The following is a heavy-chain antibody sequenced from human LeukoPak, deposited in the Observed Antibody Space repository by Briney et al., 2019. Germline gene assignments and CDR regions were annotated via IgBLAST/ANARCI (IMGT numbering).Heavy chain of an antibody. Sequence: GESLKISCKGSGYSFTSYWIGWVRQMPGKGLEWMGNISPGDSDTRYIPSFQGQFTISADKSITTAYLQWSSLKASDTATYFCAKMGRGALTADAFDIWGQGTTVTVSS. CDR3: AKMGRGALTADAFDI. D-gene: IGHD1-14*01. CDR2: ISPGDSDT. J-gene: IGHJ3*02. V-gene: IGHV5-51*01. CDR1: GYSFTSYW.